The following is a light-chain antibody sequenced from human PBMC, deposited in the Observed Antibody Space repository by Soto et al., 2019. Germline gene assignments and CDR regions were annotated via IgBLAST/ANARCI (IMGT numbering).Light chain of an antibody. Sequence: DIQVTQSPSTLSASVGDRVTITCRASQTISNWLAWYQQKPGKAPKLLIYKASSLESGVPSRFSGSGSGTEFTLTISSLQPDDFAAYYCQQFNGYAWTFGQGTNVAIK. V-gene: IGKV1-5*03. CDR2: KAS. CDR3: QQFNGYAWT. J-gene: IGKJ1*01. CDR1: QTISNW.